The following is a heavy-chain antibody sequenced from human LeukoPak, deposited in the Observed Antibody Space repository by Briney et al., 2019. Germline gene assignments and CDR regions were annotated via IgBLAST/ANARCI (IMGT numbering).Heavy chain of an antibody. CDR1: GFTFSSYE. Sequence: GGSLRLSCAASGFTFSSYEMNWVRQAPGKGLEWVSAISGSGGSTNYADSVKGRFTISRDNSKNTLYLQMNSLRAEDTAVYYCVRETAYSFRPWGQGTLVTVSS. V-gene: IGHV3-23*01. CDR3: VRETAYSFRP. D-gene: IGHD2-21*01. J-gene: IGHJ5*02. CDR2: ISGSGGST.